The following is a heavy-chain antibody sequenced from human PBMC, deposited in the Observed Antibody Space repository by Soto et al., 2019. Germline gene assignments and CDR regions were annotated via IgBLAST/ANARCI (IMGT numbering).Heavy chain of an antibody. CDR2: ISYIGST. D-gene: IGHD6-19*01. J-gene: IGHJ5*02. CDR1: GCSISSGDYY. Sequence: PSETLSLTCTVSGCSISSGDYYLSWIRQHPGTGLEWIGYISYIGSTYYNPSLKSRVTISVDTSKNQFSLRLSSVTAADTAVYFCAREGSRGDWFDPWGQGTLVTVSS. V-gene: IGHV4-31*03. CDR3: AREGSRGDWFDP.